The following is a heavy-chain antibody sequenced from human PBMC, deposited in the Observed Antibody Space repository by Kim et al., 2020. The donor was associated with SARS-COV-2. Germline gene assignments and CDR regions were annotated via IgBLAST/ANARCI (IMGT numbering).Heavy chain of an antibody. Sequence: GGSLRLSCAASGFTFSTYWMTWVRQAPGKGLEWLANIKDDGSQTYYADSAKGRFTISRDNAKNLLYLQMNSLRADDTAVYYCARGNYDVYFENQYWMDV. CDR2: IKDDGSQT. CDR3: ARGNYDVYFENQYWMDV. V-gene: IGHV3-7*03. D-gene: IGHD3-16*01. J-gene: IGHJ6*01. CDR1: GFTFSTYW.